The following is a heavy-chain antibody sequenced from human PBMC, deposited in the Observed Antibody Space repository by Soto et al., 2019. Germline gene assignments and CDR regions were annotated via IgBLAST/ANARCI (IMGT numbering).Heavy chain of an antibody. CDR3: ARGSYYDMLTGYGYYLDY. J-gene: IGHJ4*02. D-gene: IGHD3-9*01. V-gene: IGHV1-2*02. CDR1: GYTFTGYY. Sequence: ASVKVSCKASGYTFTGYYMHWVRQAPGQGLEWMGWINPNSGGTNYAQKFQGRVTMTRDTSISTAYMELSRLRSDDTAVYYCARGSYYDMLTGYGYYLDYWGQGTLVTVSS. CDR2: INPNSGGT.